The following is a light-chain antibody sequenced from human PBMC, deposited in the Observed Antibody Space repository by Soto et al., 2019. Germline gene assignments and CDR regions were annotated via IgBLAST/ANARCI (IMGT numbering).Light chain of an antibody. CDR3: QQYENLPPIT. V-gene: IGKV1-33*01. Sequence: DIQMTQSPSSLSASVGDRVTITCQSSQDISNYLNWYQQKPGKAHKLLIYDASNLETGVPSRFSGSGSGTDFTFTISSLQPEDIATYYCQQYENLPPITFGQGTRLEIK. CDR1: QDISNY. J-gene: IGKJ5*01. CDR2: DAS.